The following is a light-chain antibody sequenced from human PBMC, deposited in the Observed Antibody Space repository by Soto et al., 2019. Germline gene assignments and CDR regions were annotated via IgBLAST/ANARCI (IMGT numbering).Light chain of an antibody. J-gene: IGLJ2*01. CDR3: QVWDSRSEVV. V-gene: IGLV3-21*02. CDR1: NIGSKS. Sequence: SYELTQPPSVSVAPGQTARITCEGNNIGSKSVHWYQQKPGQAPVLVVYYDADRPSGIPERFSGSNSGNTAALTISRVEAGDEADYYCQVWDSRSEVVFGGGTKLTVL. CDR2: YDA.